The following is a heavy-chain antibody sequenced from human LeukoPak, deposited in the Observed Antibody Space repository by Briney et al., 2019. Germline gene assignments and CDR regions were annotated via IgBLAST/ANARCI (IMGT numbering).Heavy chain of an antibody. CDR3: AKDAGYYGSGSYLVGYFQQ. V-gene: IGHV3-30*18. Sequence: GGSLRLSCAASGFTFSSYGMHWVRQAPGKGLEWVAVISYDGSNKYYADSVKGRFAISRDNSKNTLYLQMNSLRTEDTAVYYCAKDAGYYGSGSYLVGYFQQWGQGTLVTVSS. CDR1: GFTFSSYG. D-gene: IGHD3-10*01. CDR2: ISYDGSNK. J-gene: IGHJ1*01.